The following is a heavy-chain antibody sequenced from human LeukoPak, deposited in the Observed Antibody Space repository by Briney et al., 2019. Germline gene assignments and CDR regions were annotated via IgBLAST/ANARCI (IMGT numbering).Heavy chain of an antibody. CDR1: GYTFTSYD. CDR3: ARGRYSRYYGLDV. Sequence: ASVKVSCTASGYTFTSYDINWVRQAPGQGLEWMGWMSPNSDDTGFAQKFQGRVTMTRNTSISTAYMELSSLRSEDTAVYYCARGRYSRYYGLDVWGQGTTVTVSS. J-gene: IGHJ6*02. V-gene: IGHV1-8*01. CDR2: MSPNSDDT. D-gene: IGHD6-13*01.